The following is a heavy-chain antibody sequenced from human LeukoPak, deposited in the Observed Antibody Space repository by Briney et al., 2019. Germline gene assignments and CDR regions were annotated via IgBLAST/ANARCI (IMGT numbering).Heavy chain of an antibody. CDR3: ARGLPGGPYYFDY. CDR1: GGSISSYY. Sequence: PSETLSLTCTVSGGSISSYYWSWIRQPPGKGLEWIGYIYYSGSTNYNPSLKSRVTISVDTSKNQFSLKLSSVTAADTALYYCARGLPGGPYYFDYWGQGTLVTVSS. CDR2: IYYSGST. J-gene: IGHJ4*02. V-gene: IGHV4-59*08. D-gene: IGHD3-16*01.